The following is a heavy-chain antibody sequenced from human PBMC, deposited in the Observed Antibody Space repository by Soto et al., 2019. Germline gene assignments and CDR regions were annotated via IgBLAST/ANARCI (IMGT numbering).Heavy chain of an antibody. CDR2: IYYSGST. D-gene: IGHD1-26*01. J-gene: IGHJ4*02. V-gene: IGHV4-61*08. CDR3: ARLRPSGTSDY. Sequence: SETLSLTCTVSGGSISSGDYYWSWIRQPPGKGLEWIGYIYYSGSTNYNPSLKSRVTISVDTSKNQFSLKLSSVTAADTAIYYCARLRPSGTSDYWGQGTLVTVSS. CDR1: GGSISSGDYY.